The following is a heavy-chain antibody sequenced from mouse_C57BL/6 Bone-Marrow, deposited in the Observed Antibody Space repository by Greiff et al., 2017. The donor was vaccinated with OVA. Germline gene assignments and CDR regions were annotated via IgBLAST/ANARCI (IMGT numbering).Heavy chain of an antibody. V-gene: IGHV1-59*01. CDR1: GYTFTSYW. Sequence: QVQLQQPGAELVRPGTSVKLSCKASGYTFTSYWMHWVKQRPGQGLEWIGVIDPSDSYTNYNQKFKGKATLTVDTSSSTAYMQLSSLTSEDSAVYYCANLLWDEGYAMDYWGQGTSVTVSS. CDR2: IDPSDSYT. J-gene: IGHJ4*01. D-gene: IGHD2-1*01. CDR3: ANLLWDEGYAMDY.